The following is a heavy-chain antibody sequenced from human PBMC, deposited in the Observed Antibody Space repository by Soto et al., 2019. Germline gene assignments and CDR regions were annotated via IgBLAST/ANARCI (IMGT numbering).Heavy chain of an antibody. CDR3: AREYGNYDSSGYYAY. D-gene: IGHD3-22*01. CDR1: GYSFTSYF. Sequence: GASVKVSCKTSGYSFTSYFIHWVRQAPGQGLEWMGIINPSGGSTNYAQKLQGGVSMTRDRSTSTVHMELSSLRSDDTAMYYCAREYGNYDSSGYYAYWGQGTLVTVSS. V-gene: IGHV1-46*01. CDR2: INPSGGST. J-gene: IGHJ4*02.